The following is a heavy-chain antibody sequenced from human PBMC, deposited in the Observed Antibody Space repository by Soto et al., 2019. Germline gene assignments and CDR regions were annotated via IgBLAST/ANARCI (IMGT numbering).Heavy chain of an antibody. CDR3: ARDLTVVVVAAMANDAFDI. CDR2: ISAYSGNT. D-gene: IGHD2-15*01. Sequence: ASVKVSCKASGYTFTSYGISWVRQAPGEGLEWMGWISAYSGNTNYAQKLQGRVTMTTDTSTSTAYMELRSLRSDDTAVYYCARDLTVVVVAAMANDAFDIWGDGTMVTVSS. CDR1: GYTFTSYG. V-gene: IGHV1-18*01. J-gene: IGHJ3*02.